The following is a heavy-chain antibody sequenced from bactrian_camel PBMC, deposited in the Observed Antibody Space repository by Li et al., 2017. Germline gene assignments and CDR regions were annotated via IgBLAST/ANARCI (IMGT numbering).Heavy chain of an antibody. V-gene: IGHV3S53*01. D-gene: IGHD2*01. CDR2: ISTDGST. J-gene: IGHJ4*01. CDR1: RDASSNSC. CDR3: ASRTYGSEFPLSADRYTY. Sequence: VESGGGSVQTGGSLRLSCAASRDASSNSCMGWFRQAPGKQREWVSSISTDGSTTYADSVKGRFTISRDNAKRTVYLQMNCLKPEDTAMYYCASRTYGSEFPLSADRYTYWGKGTQVTVS.